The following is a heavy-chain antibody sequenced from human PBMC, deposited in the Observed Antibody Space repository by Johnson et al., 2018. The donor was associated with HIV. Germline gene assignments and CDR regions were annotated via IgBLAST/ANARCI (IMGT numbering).Heavy chain of an antibody. CDR1: GFTFSNAC. J-gene: IGHJ3*02. D-gene: IGHD3-16*01. Sequence: VTLVESGGGLVQPGGSLRLSCEASGFTFSNACMSWVRQAPGKGLEWVGRIKSKTDGGTTDYAAPVKGRFTISRDDSKNIAYLQMNSLKTEDTAVYYCTGGRDLRAFDIWGQGTMVTVSS. CDR2: IKSKTDGGTT. CDR3: TGGRDLRAFDI. V-gene: IGHV3-15*01.